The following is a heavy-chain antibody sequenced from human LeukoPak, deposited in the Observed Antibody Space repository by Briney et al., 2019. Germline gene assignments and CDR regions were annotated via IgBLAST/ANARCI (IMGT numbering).Heavy chain of an antibody. CDR2: VSGSGGST. CDR3: AKDRVIATGIGEFDY. CDR1: GFTFSSYG. V-gene: IGHV3-23*01. Sequence: GGSLRLSCAASGFTFSSYGMSWVRQAPGKGLEWVSGVSGSGGSTYYADSVKGRFTISRDNSKNTLYLHMNSLRAEDTAVYYCAKDRVIATGIGEFDYWGQGTLVTVSS. D-gene: IGHD6-13*01. J-gene: IGHJ4*02.